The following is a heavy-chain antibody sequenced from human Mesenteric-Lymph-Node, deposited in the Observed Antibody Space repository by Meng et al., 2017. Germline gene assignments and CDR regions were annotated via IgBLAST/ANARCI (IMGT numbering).Heavy chain of an antibody. J-gene: IGHJ4*02. CDR3: ARGLYTTSWDPPDF. CDR1: GYAFTSYS. CDR2: IYPSGSSK. D-gene: IGHD2-2*01. V-gene: IGHV1-46*01. Sequence: QGQLVQSGAEAKRPGASVKVSCKASGYAFTSYSIHWVRQVPGQGLEWLGLIYPSGSSKTYAEKFQDRITMTSDKSTTTVYMELRSLRSDDTAVYYCARGLYTTSWDPPDFWGQGTLVTVSS.